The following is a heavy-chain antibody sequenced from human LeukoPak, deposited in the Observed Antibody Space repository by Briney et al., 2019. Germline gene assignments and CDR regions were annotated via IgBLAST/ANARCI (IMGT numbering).Heavy chain of an antibody. CDR1: GGTFSSYA. J-gene: IGHJ6*02. CDR3: ARTDCSGGSCYSSDYYYYGMDV. D-gene: IGHD2-15*01. V-gene: IGHV1-69*01. Sequence: SVKVSCKASGGTFSSYAISWVRQAPGQGLEWMGGIIPIFGTANYAQKFQGRVTITADESTSTAYMELSSLRSEDTAVYCCARTDCSGGSCYSSDYYYYGMDVWGQGTTVTVSS. CDR2: IIPIFGTA.